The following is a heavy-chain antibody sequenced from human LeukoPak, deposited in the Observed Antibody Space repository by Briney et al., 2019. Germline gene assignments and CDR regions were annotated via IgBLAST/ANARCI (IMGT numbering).Heavy chain of an antibody. V-gene: IGHV3-7*03. J-gene: IGHJ4*02. CDR2: IKQDGSEK. D-gene: IGHD1-26*01. CDR1: GFTFSSYC. Sequence: GGSLRLSCAASGFTFSSYCMSWVRQAPGKGLEWVANIKQDGSEKYYVDSVKGRFTISRDNAKNSLYLQMNSLRAEDTAVYYWARERGGASNYWGQGTLVTVSS. CDR3: ARERGGASNY.